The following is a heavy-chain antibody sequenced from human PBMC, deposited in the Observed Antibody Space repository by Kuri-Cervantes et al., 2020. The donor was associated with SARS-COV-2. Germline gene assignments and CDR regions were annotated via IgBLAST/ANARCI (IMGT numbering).Heavy chain of an antibody. V-gene: IGHV1-69*05. J-gene: IGHJ4*02. D-gene: IGHD1-26*01. CDR3: ATVGSSTRGGSYL. Sequence: SVKVSCKASGPTFINHYIHWVRQAPGQGLEWMGGIIPIFGTANYAQKFQGRVTITTDESTSTAYMELSSLRSEDTAVYYCATVGSSTRGGSYLWGQGTLVTVSS. CDR2: IIPIFGTA. CDR1: GPTFINHY.